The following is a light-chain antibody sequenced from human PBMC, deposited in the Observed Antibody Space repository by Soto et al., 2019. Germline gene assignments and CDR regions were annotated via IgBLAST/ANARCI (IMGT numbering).Light chain of an antibody. CDR1: SSDVGGYNY. J-gene: IGLJ1*01. CDR3: SSSAGSNNLV. CDR2: EVS. Sequence: QSVLTQPPSASGSPGQSVTISCTGTSSDVGGYNYVSWYQQHPGKAPKLMIYEVSKRLSGVPDRFSGSKSGNTASLTVSGLQAEDEADYYCSSSAGSNNLVFGTGTKVTVL. V-gene: IGLV2-8*01.